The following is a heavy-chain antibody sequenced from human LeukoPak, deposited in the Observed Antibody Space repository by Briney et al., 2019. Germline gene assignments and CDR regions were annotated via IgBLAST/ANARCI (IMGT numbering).Heavy chain of an antibody. Sequence: PGGSLRLSCAASGFTFSSYAMSSVRQAPGQGLEWVSAISGSGGSTYYADSVKGRFTISRDNSKNTLYLQMDSLRAEDTAVYYCAKFLPTHIVVANYYFDYWGQGTLVTVSS. D-gene: IGHD2-21*01. V-gene: IGHV3-23*01. CDR1: GFTFSSYA. CDR3: AKFLPTHIVVANYYFDY. J-gene: IGHJ4*02. CDR2: ISGSGGST.